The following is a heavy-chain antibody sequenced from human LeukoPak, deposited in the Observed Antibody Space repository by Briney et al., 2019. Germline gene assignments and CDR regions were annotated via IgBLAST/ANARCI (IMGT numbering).Heavy chain of an antibody. Sequence: GASVKVSCSASGYNFRSHYIHWVRQAPGQGLERMGVINPVDGTTNYAQQLRGRVTVTRDTSTSTVFMELSSLRSEDTAVYYCARLRGDYGGGDYWFDPWGQGTLVTVSS. CDR2: INPVDGTT. D-gene: IGHD4-17*01. V-gene: IGHV1-46*04. CDR1: GYNFRSHY. J-gene: IGHJ5*02. CDR3: ARLRGDYGGGDYWFDP.